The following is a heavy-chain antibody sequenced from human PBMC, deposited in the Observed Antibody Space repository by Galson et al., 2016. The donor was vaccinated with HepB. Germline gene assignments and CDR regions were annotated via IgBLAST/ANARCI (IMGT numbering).Heavy chain of an antibody. Sequence: QSGAEVKKPGESLKISCKASEYRFTSFWIGWVRQTPEKGLELMGIIYPRDSDIRYSPSFQGQVTISVDKSTSTAYLQWGSLKASDTAMYYCARLGELYHCTSSGYRIYDDAFDIWGQGTMVTVSS. CDR3: ARLGELYHCTSSGYRIYDDAFDI. V-gene: IGHV5-51*01. CDR2: IYPRDSDI. CDR1: EYRFTSFW. J-gene: IGHJ3*02. D-gene: IGHD3-22*01.